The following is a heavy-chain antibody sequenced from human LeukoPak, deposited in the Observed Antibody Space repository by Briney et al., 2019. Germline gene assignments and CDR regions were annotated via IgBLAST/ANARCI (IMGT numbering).Heavy chain of an antibody. D-gene: IGHD6-19*01. J-gene: IGHJ4*02. Sequence: GGSLRLSCAASGFTFSSYAMSWVRQAPGKGLEWVSAISGSGGSTYYADSVKGRFTISRDNSKNTLYLQMNSLRAEDTAVYYCAKDRGPYSSGWYVFAYWGQGTLVTVSS. CDR1: GFTFSSYA. V-gene: IGHV3-23*01. CDR3: AKDRGPYSSGWYVFAY. CDR2: ISGSGGST.